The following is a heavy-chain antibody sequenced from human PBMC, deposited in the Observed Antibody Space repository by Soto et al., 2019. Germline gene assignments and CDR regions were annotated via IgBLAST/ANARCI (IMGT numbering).Heavy chain of an antibody. Sequence: EVQLVESGGGVVRPGGSLRLSCAASGFTFDDYGMSWVRQAPGKGLEWVSGINWNGGSTGYADSVKGRFTISRDNXKNCLYLKMNSLRAGATALYYCATLYSSGPNWFDPWGQGTLVTVSS. CDR3: ATLYSSGPNWFDP. CDR1: GFTFDDYG. D-gene: IGHD6-19*01. V-gene: IGHV3-20*04. CDR2: INWNGGST. J-gene: IGHJ5*02.